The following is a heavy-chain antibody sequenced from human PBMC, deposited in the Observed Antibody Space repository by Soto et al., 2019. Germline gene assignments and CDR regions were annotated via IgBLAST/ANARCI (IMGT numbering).Heavy chain of an antibody. D-gene: IGHD2-2*01. J-gene: IGHJ5*02. V-gene: IGHV3-53*01. CDR1: GFTLSANY. CDR3: ARSYSTSLNWFDP. Sequence: EVQLVESGGGLIQPGGSLRLSCAASGFTLSANYMSWVRQAPGKGLEWVSVIYSDDSTYYADSVKGRFTISRDNSKNTLLLQMNSLRAEDTAVYYCARSYSTSLNWFDPWGQGTLVSVSS. CDR2: IYSDDST.